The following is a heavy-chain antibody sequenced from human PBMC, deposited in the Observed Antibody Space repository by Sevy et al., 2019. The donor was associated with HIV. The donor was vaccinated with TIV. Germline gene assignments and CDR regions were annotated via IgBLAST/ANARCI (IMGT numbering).Heavy chain of an antibody. CDR2: IWYDGSNK. J-gene: IGHJ4*02. Sequence: GGSLRLSCAASGFTFSSYGMHWVRQAPGKGLEWVAVIWYDGSNKYYADSVKGRFTISRDNSKNTLYLQMNSLRAEDTAMYYCARGRYYYDSSGYHYFDYWGQGTLVTVSS. CDR1: GFTFSSYG. CDR3: ARGRYYYDSSGYHYFDY. D-gene: IGHD3-22*01. V-gene: IGHV3-33*01.